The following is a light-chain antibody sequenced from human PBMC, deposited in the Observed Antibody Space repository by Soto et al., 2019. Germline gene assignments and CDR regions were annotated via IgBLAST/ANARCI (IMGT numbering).Light chain of an antibody. Sequence: EIVMTQSPTTLSVSPGERATLSCRASQSVSTNLAWYQQKPGQVPSLLIYGASNRATGIPARFSGSGSGTDFTLTISSLEPEDFAVYYCQQRSNWPPLTFGGGTKV. V-gene: IGKV3-11*01. CDR3: QQRSNWPPLT. CDR1: QSVSTN. J-gene: IGKJ4*01. CDR2: GAS.